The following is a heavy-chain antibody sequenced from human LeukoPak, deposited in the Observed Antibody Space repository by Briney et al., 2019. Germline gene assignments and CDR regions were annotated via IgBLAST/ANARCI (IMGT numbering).Heavy chain of an antibody. V-gene: IGHV3-15*01. J-gene: IGHJ4*02. CDR2: IKSKAGGGTT. CDR1: GLTFSDAW. Sequence: NPGGSLRLSCAVSGLTFSDAWMTWVRQAPGKGLEWVGRIKSKAGGGTTDYAAPVKGRFTISRDDSKNTLYLQMNSLKTEDTAVYYCTTEDPHWGQGTLVTVSS. CDR3: TTEDPH.